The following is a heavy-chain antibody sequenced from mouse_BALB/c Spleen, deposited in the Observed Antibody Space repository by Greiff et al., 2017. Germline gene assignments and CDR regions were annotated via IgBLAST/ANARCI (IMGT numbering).Heavy chain of an antibody. V-gene: IGHV10-1*02. CDR1: GFTFNTYA. CDR2: IRSKSNNYAT. CDR3: VRQLRLPYAMDY. J-gene: IGHJ4*01. Sequence: EVQLQESGGGLVQPKGSLKLSCAASGFTFNTYAMNWVRQAPGKGLEWVARIRSKSNNYATYYADSVKDRFTISRDDSQSMLYLQMNNLKTEDTAMYYCVRQLRLPYAMDYWGQGTSVTVSS. D-gene: IGHD1-2*01.